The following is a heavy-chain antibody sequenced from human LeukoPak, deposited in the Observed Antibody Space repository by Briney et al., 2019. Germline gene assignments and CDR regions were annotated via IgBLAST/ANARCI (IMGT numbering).Heavy chain of an antibody. CDR2: IIPIFGTA. J-gene: IGHJ4*02. CDR3: ARGRWELLGRFDY. V-gene: IGHV1-69*13. CDR1: GGTFSSYA. Sequence: SVKVSCKASGGTFSSYAISWVRQAPGQGLEWMGGIIPIFGTANYAQKFQGRVTITADESTSTAYMELSSLRSEDTAVYYCARGRWELLGRFDYWGQGTLVTVSS. D-gene: IGHD1-26*01.